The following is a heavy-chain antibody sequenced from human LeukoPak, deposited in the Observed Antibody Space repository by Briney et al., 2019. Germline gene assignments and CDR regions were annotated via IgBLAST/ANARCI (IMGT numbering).Heavy chain of an antibody. CDR3: AKDLTTTVTTAIDC. CDR2: IRYDGTNK. D-gene: IGHD4-17*01. CDR1: GFTFSSYG. J-gene: IGHJ4*02. V-gene: IGHV3-30*02. Sequence: HPGGSLRLSCAASGFTFSSYGMHWVRQAPGKGLEWVAFIRYDGTNKYYADTVKGRFTISRDNSKNTLYLQMNSLRAEDTAVYYCAKDLTTTVTTAIDCWGQGTLVTVSS.